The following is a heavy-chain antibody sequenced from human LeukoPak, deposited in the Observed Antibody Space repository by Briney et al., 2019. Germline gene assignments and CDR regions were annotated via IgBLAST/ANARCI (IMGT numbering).Heavy chain of an antibody. CDR3: AKGPSGGSGYYYYYYYMDV. V-gene: IGHV3-43*02. D-gene: IGHD3-10*01. Sequence: GGSLRLSCAASGFTFDDYAMHWVRQAPGKGLEWVSLLSGDGGSTYYADSVKGRFTISRDNSKNSLYLQMNSLRTEDTALYYCAKGPSGGSGYYYYYYYMDVWGKGTTVTVSS. CDR2: LSGDGGST. CDR1: GFTFDDYA. J-gene: IGHJ6*03.